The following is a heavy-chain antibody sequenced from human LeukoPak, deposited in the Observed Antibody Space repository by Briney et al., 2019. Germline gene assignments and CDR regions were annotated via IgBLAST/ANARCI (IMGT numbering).Heavy chain of an antibody. V-gene: IGHV3-23*01. CDR3: ARDSSDSSGYYSLGVFDI. Sequence: QAGGSLRLSCAASGFTFSSYAMSWVRQAPGKGLEWVSAISGSGGITYYADSVKGRFTISRDNSKNTLYLQMNSLRAEDTAVYYCARDSSDSSGYYSLGVFDIWGQGTMVTVSS. D-gene: IGHD3-22*01. CDR2: ISGSGGIT. CDR1: GFTFSSYA. J-gene: IGHJ3*02.